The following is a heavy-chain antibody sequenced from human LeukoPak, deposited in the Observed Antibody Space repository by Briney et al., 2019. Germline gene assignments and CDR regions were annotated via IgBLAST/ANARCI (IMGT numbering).Heavy chain of an antibody. CDR1: GGPFSGYY. CDR3: AREDLGAETTMDY. D-gene: IGHD1-1*01. CDR2: INHSGST. J-gene: IGHJ4*02. Sequence: SETLSLTCAVYGGPFSGYYWSWIRQPPGKGLEWIGEINHSGSTTYNPSLKSRVTISVETSKNQFSLKLTSVTAADTAVYYCAREDLGAETTMDYWGQGTLVTVSP. V-gene: IGHV4-34*01.